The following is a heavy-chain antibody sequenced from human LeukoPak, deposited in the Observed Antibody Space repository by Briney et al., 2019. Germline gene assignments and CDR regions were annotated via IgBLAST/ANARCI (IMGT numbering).Heavy chain of an antibody. D-gene: IGHD6-13*01. V-gene: IGHV3-7*01. CDR3: ARDEGSSSWYVAY. Sequence: GGSLRLSCAASGFTFSSYRMSWVRQAPGKGLEWVANIKQDGSEKYYVDSVKGRFTISRDNAKDSLYLQMNSLRAEDTAVYYCARDEGSSSWYVAYWGQGTLVTVSS. CDR2: IKQDGSEK. CDR1: GFTFSSYR. J-gene: IGHJ4*02.